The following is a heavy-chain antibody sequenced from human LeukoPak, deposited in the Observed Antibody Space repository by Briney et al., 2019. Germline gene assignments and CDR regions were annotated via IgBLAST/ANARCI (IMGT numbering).Heavy chain of an antibody. CDR2: ISSSSSYI. Sequence: PGGSLRLSCAASGFTFSSYSMNWVRQAPGKGLEWVSSISSSSSYIYYADSVKGRFTISRDNAKNSLYLQMNSLRAEDTAVYYCARDGRGLPGNLDYWGQGTLVTVSS. D-gene: IGHD4-23*01. J-gene: IGHJ4*02. V-gene: IGHV3-21*01. CDR1: GFTFSSYS. CDR3: ARDGRGLPGNLDY.